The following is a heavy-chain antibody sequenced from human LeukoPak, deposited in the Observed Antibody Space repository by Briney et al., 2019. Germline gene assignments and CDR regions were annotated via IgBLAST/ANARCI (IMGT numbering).Heavy chain of an antibody. CDR3: ASRWEQYSSSWS. Sequence: SETLSLTCTVSAGSISSYYWSWIRQPPGKGLEWIGYIHYSGVTNYNPSLKRRVTISVDTSKNQFSLKLISVTATDTAVYYCASRWEQYSSSWSWGQGTLVTVSS. CDR2: IHYSGVT. CDR1: AGSISSYY. J-gene: IGHJ5*02. D-gene: IGHD6-13*01. V-gene: IGHV4-59*01.